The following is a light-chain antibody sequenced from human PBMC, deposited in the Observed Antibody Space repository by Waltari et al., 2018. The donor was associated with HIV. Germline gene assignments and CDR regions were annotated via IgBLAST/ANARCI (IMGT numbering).Light chain of an antibody. CDR1: NSNIGRNT. Sequence: QSVLTQPPSASGTPGQRVTISCSGSNSNIGRNTVSWYQQPPGTAPKLLIYSDDQRPSGVPDRFSGSKSGTSASLAISGLQSEDEADYYCAVWDDGLNGPEFGGGTKLTVL. J-gene: IGLJ3*02. V-gene: IGLV1-44*01. CDR2: SDD. CDR3: AVWDDGLNGPE.